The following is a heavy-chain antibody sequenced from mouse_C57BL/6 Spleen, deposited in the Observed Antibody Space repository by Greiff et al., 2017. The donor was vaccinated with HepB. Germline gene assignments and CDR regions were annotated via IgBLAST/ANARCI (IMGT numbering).Heavy chain of an antibody. CDR3: ARIEGNLFDY. Sequence: QVQLQQSGPGILQPSQTLSLTCSFSGFSLSTFGMGVGWIRQLSGKGLEWLAHIWWDDDKYYNAALKSRLPISKDTSNDQVFLKIANVDTADTATYYCARIEGNLFDYWGQGTTLTVSS. CDR1: GFSLSTFGMG. CDR2: IWWDDDK. J-gene: IGHJ2*01. V-gene: IGHV8-8*01.